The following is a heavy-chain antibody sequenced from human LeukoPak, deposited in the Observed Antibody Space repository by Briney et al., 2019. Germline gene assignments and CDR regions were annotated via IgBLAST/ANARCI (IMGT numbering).Heavy chain of an antibody. CDR1: GFTFSSYA. J-gene: IGHJ6*02. D-gene: IGHD2-2*01. Sequence: PGGSLRLSCAASGFTFSSYAMSWVRQAPGKGLEWVSAISGSGGSTYYADSVKGRFTISRDNSKNTLYLQMNSLRAEDTAVYYCAKAGGADIVVVPAAKGKPQVYYCGMDVWGQGTTVTVSS. CDR2: ISGSGGST. CDR3: AKAGGADIVVVPAAKGKPQVYYCGMDV. V-gene: IGHV3-23*01.